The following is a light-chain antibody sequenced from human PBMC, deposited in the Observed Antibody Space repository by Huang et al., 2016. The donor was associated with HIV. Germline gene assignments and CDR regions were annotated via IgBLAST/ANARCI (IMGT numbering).Light chain of an antibody. Sequence: EIVLTQSPATLSLSPGERATLSCRASQRITSYLAWYQQKPGQPPRLLIYDASNRATRSQDRISGSGSGTYFTLTSSRLEPEDFAFYYCQQRFNSITFGQGTRLEIK. CDR2: DAS. CDR1: QRITSY. V-gene: IGKV3-11*01. J-gene: IGKJ5*01. CDR3: QQRFNSIT.